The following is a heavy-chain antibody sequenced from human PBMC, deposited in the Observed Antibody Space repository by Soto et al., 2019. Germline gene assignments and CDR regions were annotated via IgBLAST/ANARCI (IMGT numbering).Heavy chain of an antibody. CDR3: ARDRSYYDSSGRSGYFDY. J-gene: IGHJ4*02. CDR1: GFTFSNYA. CDR2: ISGSGGTT. D-gene: IGHD3-22*01. Sequence: GGSLRLSCVASGFTFSNYAMSWVRQAPGKGLEWVSGISGSGGTTYYADSVKGRFTISRDNSKNTLYLQMNSLRAEDTAIYYCARDRSYYDSSGRSGYFDYWGQGTLVTVSS. V-gene: IGHV3-23*01.